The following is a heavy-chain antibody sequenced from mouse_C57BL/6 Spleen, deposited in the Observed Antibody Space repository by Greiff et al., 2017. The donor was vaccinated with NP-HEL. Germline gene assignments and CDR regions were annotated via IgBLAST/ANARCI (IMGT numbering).Heavy chain of an antibody. Sequence: EVQLVESGGGLVQPGGSMKLSCAASGFTFSDAWMDWVRQSPEKGLEWVAEIRNKANNHATYYAESVKGRFTISRDDSKSSVYLQMNSLRAEDTGIYYCTRRGSTTVSFDYWGQGTTLTVSS. J-gene: IGHJ2*01. D-gene: IGHD1-1*01. V-gene: IGHV6-6*01. CDR3: TRRGSTTVSFDY. CDR2: IRNKANNHAT. CDR1: GFTFSDAW.